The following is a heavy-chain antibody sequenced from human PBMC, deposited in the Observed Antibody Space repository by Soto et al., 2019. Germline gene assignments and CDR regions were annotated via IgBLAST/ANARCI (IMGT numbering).Heavy chain of an antibody. D-gene: IGHD2-15*01. CDR3: ARTFTDIVVVVAAKDPFYYYYGMDV. V-gene: IGHV1-46*01. J-gene: IGHJ6*02. CDR1: GYTFTSYY. Sequence: GASVKVSCKASGYTFTSYYMHWVRQAPGQGLEWMGIINPSGGSTSYAQKFQGRVTMTRDTSTSTVYMELSSLRSEDTAVYYCARTFTDIVVVVAAKDPFYYYYGMDVWGQGTTVTVSS. CDR2: INPSGGST.